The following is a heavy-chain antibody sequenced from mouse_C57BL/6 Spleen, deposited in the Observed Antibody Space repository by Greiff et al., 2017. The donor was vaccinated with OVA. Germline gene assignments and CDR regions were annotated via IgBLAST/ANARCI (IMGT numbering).Heavy chain of an antibody. CDR1: GYAFTNYL. CDR3: GMDGLFAY. CDR2: INPGGGGT. V-gene: IGHV1-54*01. J-gene: IGHJ3*01. Sequence: QVQLQQSGAELVRPGTSVKVSCKASGYAFTNYLIEWVKQRPGQGLEWIGVINPGGGGTNYNEKFKGKATLTADKSSSTAYMQLSSLTSEDSAVYFCGMDGLFAYWGQGTLVTVSA.